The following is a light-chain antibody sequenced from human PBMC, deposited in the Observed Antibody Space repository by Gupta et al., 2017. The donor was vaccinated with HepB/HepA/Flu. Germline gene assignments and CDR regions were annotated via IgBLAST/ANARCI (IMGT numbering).Light chain of an antibody. Sequence: DIQMPQSPSTLSAYVGDRVTITCRASQSINSRLGWYKQKPGKAPNLLVYKASTLESGVPSRCSGSGSGTEFTLTISSLQPDDFATYSCQQYDNYPLTFGGGTKVEIK. V-gene: IGKV1-5*03. CDR3: QQYDNYPLT. CDR1: QSINSR. CDR2: KAS. J-gene: IGKJ4*01.